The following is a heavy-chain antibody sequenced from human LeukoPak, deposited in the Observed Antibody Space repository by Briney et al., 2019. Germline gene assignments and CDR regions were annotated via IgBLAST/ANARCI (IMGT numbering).Heavy chain of an antibody. D-gene: IGHD6-19*01. CDR1: GFTFSSYG. J-gene: IGHJ4*02. CDR3: AKDQAVAGTSLDY. CDR2: ISYDGSNK. V-gene: IGHV3-30*18. Sequence: GGSLRLSCAASGFTFSSYGMHWVRQAPGKGLEWVAVISYDGSNKYYADSVKGRFTISRDNSKNTLYLQMNSLRAEDTAVYYCAKDQAVAGTSLDYWGQGTLVTVSS.